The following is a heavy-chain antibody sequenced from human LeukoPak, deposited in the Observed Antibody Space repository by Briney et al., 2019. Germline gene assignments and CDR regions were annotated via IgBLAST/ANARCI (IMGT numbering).Heavy chain of an antibody. CDR2: INPNSGGT. CDR3: ARGPGGGSRVRDY. V-gene: IGHV1-2*02. D-gene: IGHD2-15*01. J-gene: IGHJ4*02. Sequence: ASVKVPCKASGYTFTCYYMHWVRQAPGQGLEWMGWINPNSGGTNYAQKFQGRVTMTRDTSISTAYMELSRLRSDDTAVYYCARGPGGGSRVRDYWGQGTLVTVSS. CDR1: GYTFTCYY.